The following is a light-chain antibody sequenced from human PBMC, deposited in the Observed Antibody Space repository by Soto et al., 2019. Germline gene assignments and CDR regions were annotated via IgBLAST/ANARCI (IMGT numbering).Light chain of an antibody. CDR2: GAS. CDR3: QQYYPWPAT. CDR1: QGINRN. Sequence: IVMTQSPATLSVSPGESVTFSCRASQGINRNLAWYQQKPGQAPRLLISGASTGATGIPARFSGSGSGTEFTLTIDSLQSEVSAVYYCQQYYPWPATFGGGTKVDTK. J-gene: IGKJ4*01. V-gene: IGKV3-15*01.